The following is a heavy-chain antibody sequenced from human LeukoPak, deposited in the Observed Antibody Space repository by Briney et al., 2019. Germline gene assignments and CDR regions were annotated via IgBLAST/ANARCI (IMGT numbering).Heavy chain of an antibody. D-gene: IGHD4-23*01. CDR1: GYTLTELS. CDR2: FDPKDGET. CDR3: ATDRAVVNWFDP. J-gene: IGHJ5*02. Sequence: VASVKVSCKVSGYTLTELSMHWVRQAPGKGLEWMGGFDPKDGETIYAQKFQGRVTMTEDTSTDTAHMELSSLRSEDTAVYYCATDRAVVNWFDPWGQGTLVTVSS. V-gene: IGHV1-24*01.